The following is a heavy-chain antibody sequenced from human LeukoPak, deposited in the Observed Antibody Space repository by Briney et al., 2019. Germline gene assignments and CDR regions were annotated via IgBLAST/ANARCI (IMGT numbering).Heavy chain of an antibody. J-gene: IGHJ5*02. Sequence: ASVKASCKASGYTFTSYGISWVRQAPGQGLEWMGWISAYNGDTNYAQKLQGRVTMTTDTSTSTAYMELRSLRSDDTAVYYCARKLLWFGELQNWFDPWGQGTLVTVSS. CDR2: ISAYNGDT. CDR3: ARKLLWFGELQNWFDP. CDR1: GYTFTSYG. V-gene: IGHV1-18*01. D-gene: IGHD3-10*01.